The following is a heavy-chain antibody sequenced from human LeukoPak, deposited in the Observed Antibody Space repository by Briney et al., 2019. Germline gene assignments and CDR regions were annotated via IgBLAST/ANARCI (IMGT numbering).Heavy chain of an antibody. J-gene: IGHJ4*02. Sequence: SETLSLTCTVSGGSISSYYWTWIRQPPGKGLEWIGYIYYSGSTNYNPSLQSRVTISVDTSKNQFFLKLSSVTAADTAVYYCARVGYCSGGSCYFTWDYWGQGTLVTVSS. D-gene: IGHD2-15*01. CDR2: IYYSGST. CDR1: GGSISSYY. CDR3: ARVGYCSGGSCYFTWDY. V-gene: IGHV4-59*01.